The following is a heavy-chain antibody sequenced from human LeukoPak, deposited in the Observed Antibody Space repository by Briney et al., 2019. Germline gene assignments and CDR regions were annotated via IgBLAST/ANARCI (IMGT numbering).Heavy chain of an antibody. V-gene: IGHV4-4*07. J-gene: IGHJ3*02. CDR3: ARERVRWLQLGAFDI. CDR2: IYSSGST. Sequence: PSETLSLTCTVSGGSISSYYWSWIRQPAGKGLEWIWRIYSSGSTNYNPSLKSRVTMSVDTSKNQFSLKLSSVTAADTAVYYCARERVRWLQLGAFDIWGQGTMVTVSS. CDR1: GGSISSYY. D-gene: IGHD5-24*01.